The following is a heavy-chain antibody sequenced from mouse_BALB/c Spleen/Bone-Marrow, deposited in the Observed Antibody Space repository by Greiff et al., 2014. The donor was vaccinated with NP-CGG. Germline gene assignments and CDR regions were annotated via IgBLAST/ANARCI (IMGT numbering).Heavy chain of an antibody. CDR3: AREGGAMDY. CDR1: GFTFSAYG. Sequence: EVKLVESGGGLVQPGGSRKLSCAASGFTFSAYGMAWVRQAPGKGPEWVAFISNLAYSIYYADTVTGRVTISRENAKNTLYLEMSSLRSDDTARYYCAREGGAMDYWGQGTSVTVSS. V-gene: IGHV5-15*02. CDR2: ISNLAYSI. J-gene: IGHJ4*01.